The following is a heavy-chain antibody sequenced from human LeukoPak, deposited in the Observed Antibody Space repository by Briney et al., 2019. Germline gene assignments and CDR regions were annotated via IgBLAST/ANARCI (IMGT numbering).Heavy chain of an antibody. CDR3: AKRGYGSGSSSPYYFDY. CDR1: GFTFSSYG. Sequence: GGSLRLSCAASGFTFSSYGMNWVRQAPGKGLEWVSYISSSGSTIYYADSVKGRFTISRDNAKNSLYLQMNSLRAEDTAVYYCAKRGYGSGSSSPYYFDYWGQGTLVTVSS. V-gene: IGHV3-48*04. J-gene: IGHJ4*02. D-gene: IGHD3-10*01. CDR2: ISSSGSTI.